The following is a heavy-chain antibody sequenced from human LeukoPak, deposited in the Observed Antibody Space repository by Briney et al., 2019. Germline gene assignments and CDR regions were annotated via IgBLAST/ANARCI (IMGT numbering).Heavy chain of an antibody. J-gene: IGHJ4*02. D-gene: IGHD3-3*01. CDR1: GGSISSNY. V-gene: IGHV4-59*05. CDR3: ARHPRRGYDFWSGYNY. CDR2: IYYSGST. Sequence: SETLSLTCTVSGGSISSNYWSWIRQPPGRGLEWIGSIYYSGSTYYNPSLKSRVTISVDTSKNQFSLKLSSVTAADTAVYYCARHPRRGYDFWSGYNYWGQGTLVTVSS.